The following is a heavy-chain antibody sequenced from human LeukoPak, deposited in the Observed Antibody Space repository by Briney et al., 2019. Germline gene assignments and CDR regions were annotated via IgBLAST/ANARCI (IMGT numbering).Heavy chain of an antibody. Sequence: ASVKVSCKASGGTFSSYAISWVRQAPGQGLEWMGWISAYNGNTNYAQKLQGRVTMTTDTSTSTAYMELRSLRSDDTAVYYCARDHVSSIRAGATSEDYWGQGTLVTVSS. J-gene: IGHJ4*02. CDR3: ARDHVSSIRAGATSEDY. CDR2: ISAYNGNT. D-gene: IGHD1-26*01. V-gene: IGHV1-18*01. CDR1: GGTFSSYA.